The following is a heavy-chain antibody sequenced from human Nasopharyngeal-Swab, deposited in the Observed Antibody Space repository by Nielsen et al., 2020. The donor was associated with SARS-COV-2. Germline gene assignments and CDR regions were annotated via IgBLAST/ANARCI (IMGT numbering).Heavy chain of an antibody. CDR2: ISAYNGNT. CDR1: GYTFTSYG. V-gene: IGHV1-18*01. Sequence: ASVKVSCKAAGYTFTSYGISWVRQAPGQGLEGMGWISAYNGNTNYAQKLQGRVTMTTDTSTSTAYMELRSLRSDDTAVYYCARVDTAMAASDYWGQGTLVTVSS. CDR3: ARVDTAMAASDY. D-gene: IGHD5-18*01. J-gene: IGHJ4*02.